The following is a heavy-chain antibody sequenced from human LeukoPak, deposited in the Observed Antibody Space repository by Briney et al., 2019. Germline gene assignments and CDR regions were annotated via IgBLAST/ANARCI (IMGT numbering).Heavy chain of an antibody. V-gene: IGHV1-46*01. CDR2: INPSGGDT. D-gene: IGHD2-21*02. CDR3: ARTYCAEDCSIRYFDY. J-gene: IGHJ4*02. Sequence: GASVKVSCKASGYILSSYNVHWVRQAPGQGLEWLGIINPSGGDTKYAQKFQGRVTLTRDKSTSTVYMELSSLTSDDTAVYYCARTYCAEDCSIRYFDYWGQGTLVTVSS. CDR1: GYILSSYN.